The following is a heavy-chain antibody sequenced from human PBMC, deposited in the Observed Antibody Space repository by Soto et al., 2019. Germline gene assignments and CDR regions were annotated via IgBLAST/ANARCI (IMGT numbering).Heavy chain of an antibody. CDR2: IWYDGNKK. D-gene: IGHD3-22*01. V-gene: IGHV3-33*03. J-gene: IGHJ4*02. Sequence: GGSLRLSCAASGFSFSSYGMHWVRQGPGKGLEWVAVIWYDGNKKYYGDSVRGRFTISRDNSKNTLYLEMQSLRAEDTAVYYCVVDTSGLLDYWGQGTLVTVS. CDR3: VVDTSGLLDY. CDR1: GFSFSSYG.